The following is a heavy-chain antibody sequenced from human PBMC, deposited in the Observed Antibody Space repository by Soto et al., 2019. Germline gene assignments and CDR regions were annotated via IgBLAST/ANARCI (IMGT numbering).Heavy chain of an antibody. CDR2: ISGNGEVI. CDR1: GFTFSDYY. CDR3: ARDVDADFRTDFDY. V-gene: IGHV3-11*01. D-gene: IGHD4-17*01. J-gene: IGHJ4*02. Sequence: GGSLRLSCAASGFTFSDYYIDWIRRAPGKGLEWISYISGNGEVIQYAASARGRFTISRDNAENSVYLEMESLRDEDTALYYCARDVDADFRTDFDYWGRGTLVTVSS.